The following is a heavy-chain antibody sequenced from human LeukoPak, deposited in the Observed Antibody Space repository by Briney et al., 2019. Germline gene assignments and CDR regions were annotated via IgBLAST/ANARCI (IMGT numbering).Heavy chain of an antibody. CDR3: ARETYYDSSGYSLDAFDI. CDR1: GGSISSYY. J-gene: IGHJ3*02. D-gene: IGHD3-22*01. CDR2: IYYSGST. V-gene: IGHV4-59*01. Sequence: SESLSLTCTVSGGSISSYYWSWIRQPPGKGRAWIGYIYYSGSTNYNPSLKSRVTISVDTSKNQFSLKLSSVTAADTAVYYCARETYYDSSGYSLDAFDIWGQGTMVTVSS.